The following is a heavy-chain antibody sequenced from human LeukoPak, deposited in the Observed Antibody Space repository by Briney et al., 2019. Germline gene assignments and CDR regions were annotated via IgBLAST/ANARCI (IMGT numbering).Heavy chain of an antibody. V-gene: IGHV3-48*04. CDR2: ISSSSSTI. CDR1: GFTFSSYS. CDR3: ARDALSDFDY. J-gene: IGHJ4*02. Sequence: GGSLRLSCATSGFTFSSYSMNWVRQAPGKGLEWVSYISSSSSTIYYADSVKGRFTISRDNAKNSLYLQMNSLRAEDTAVYYCARDALSDFDYWGQGTLVTVSS. D-gene: IGHD3-10*01.